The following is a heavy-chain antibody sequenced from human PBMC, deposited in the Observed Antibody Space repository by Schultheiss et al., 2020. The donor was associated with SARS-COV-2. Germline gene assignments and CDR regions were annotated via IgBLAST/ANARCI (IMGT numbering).Heavy chain of an antibody. CDR2: ISGSGGST. J-gene: IGHJ6*02. V-gene: IGHV3-23*01. CDR3: ARDQEQWLLSHYYYYGMDV. CDR1: GFTFSTYA. Sequence: GGSLRLSCAASGFTFSTYAMSWVRQAPGKGLEWVSAISGSGGSTYYADSVKGRFTISRDNSKNTLYLQMNSLRAEDTAVYYCARDQEQWLLSHYYYYGMDVWGQGTTVTVSS. D-gene: IGHD6-19*01.